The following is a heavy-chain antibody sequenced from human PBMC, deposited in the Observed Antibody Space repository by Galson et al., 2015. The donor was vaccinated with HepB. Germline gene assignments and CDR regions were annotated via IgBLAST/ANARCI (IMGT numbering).Heavy chain of an antibody. J-gene: IGHJ6*02. V-gene: IGHV4-4*02. Sequence: ETLSLTCAVSGGSISSANWWTWVRQSPGKGLEWIGEKYHSGSANYNPSLRSRVTISVDKSHNHFSLRLTSVTAADTAVYYCARGLWLGESSYGMDVWGQGTTVTVSS. CDR1: GGSISSANW. D-gene: IGHD3-10*01. CDR3: ARGLWLGESSYGMDV. CDR2: KYHSGSA.